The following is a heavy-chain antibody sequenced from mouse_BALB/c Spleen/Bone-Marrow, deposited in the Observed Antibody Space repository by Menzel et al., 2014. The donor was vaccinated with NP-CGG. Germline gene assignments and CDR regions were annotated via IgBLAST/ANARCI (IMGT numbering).Heavy chain of an antibody. V-gene: IGHV3-2*02. CDR3: ARRYYDYDFYAMDY. D-gene: IGHD2-4*01. Sequence: EVQRVESGPGLVKPSQSLSLTCTVTGYSITSDYAWNWIRQFPGNKLEWMGYISYSGSTSYNPSLKSRISITRDTSKNQFFLQLNSVTTEDTATYYCARRYYDYDFYAMDYWGQGTSVTVSS. CDR2: ISYSGST. J-gene: IGHJ4*01. CDR1: GYSITSDYA.